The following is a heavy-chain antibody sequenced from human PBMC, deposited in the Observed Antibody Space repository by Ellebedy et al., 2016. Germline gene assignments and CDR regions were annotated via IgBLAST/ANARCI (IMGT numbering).Heavy chain of an antibody. CDR1: GYTFTSYG. V-gene: IGHV1-18*01. J-gene: IGHJ5*02. D-gene: IGHD1-1*01. CDR2: ISAYNGNT. CDR3: ARDGTPAYSTTQNNWFDP. Sequence: ASVKVSXXASGYTFTSYGISWVRQAPGQGLEWMGWISAYNGNTNYAQKFQGRVTITRDTSASTAYMELSSLRSEDTAVYYCARDGTPAYSTTQNNWFDPWGQGTLVTVSS.